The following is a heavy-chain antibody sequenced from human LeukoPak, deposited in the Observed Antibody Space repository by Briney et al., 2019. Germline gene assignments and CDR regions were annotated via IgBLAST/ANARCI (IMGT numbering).Heavy chain of an antibody. CDR1: GGSFSGYY. Sequence: SETLSLTCAVYGGSFSGYYWSWIRQPPGKGLEWIGEINHSGSTNYNPSLKSRVTISVDTSKNQFSLKLSSVTAADTAVYYCARARYSYGYHFDYWGQGTLVTVSS. V-gene: IGHV4-34*01. D-gene: IGHD5-18*01. CDR3: ARARYSYGYHFDY. J-gene: IGHJ4*02. CDR2: INHSGST.